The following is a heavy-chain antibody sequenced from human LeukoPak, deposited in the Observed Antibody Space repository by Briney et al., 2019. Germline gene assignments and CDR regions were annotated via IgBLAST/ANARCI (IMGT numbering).Heavy chain of an antibody. CDR1: GFTFSDNA. V-gene: IGHV3-23*01. Sequence: GGSLRLSCAASGFTFSDNAMTWVRQTPGKGLEWVSTISGGGEATWYADSVKGRFTISRDNYKSTLYLQMNSLRAEDTAVYYCAKDGGVTHYYYYMDVSGKGTTVTVSS. CDR2: ISGGGEAT. J-gene: IGHJ6*03. D-gene: IGHD3-16*01. CDR3: AKDGGVTHYYYYMDV.